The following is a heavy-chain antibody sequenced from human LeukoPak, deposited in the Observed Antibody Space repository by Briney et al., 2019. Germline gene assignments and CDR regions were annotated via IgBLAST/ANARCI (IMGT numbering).Heavy chain of an antibody. Sequence: SETLSLTCTVSGGSVSSSSYYWGWIRQPPGKGLEWIGYIYTSGSTNYNPSLKSRVTISVDTSKNQFSLKLSSVTAADTAVYYCARLGAARLGWFDPWGQGTLVTASS. CDR1: GGSVSSSSYY. V-gene: IGHV4-61*05. CDR2: IYTSGST. CDR3: ARLGAARLGWFDP. J-gene: IGHJ5*02. D-gene: IGHD6-6*01.